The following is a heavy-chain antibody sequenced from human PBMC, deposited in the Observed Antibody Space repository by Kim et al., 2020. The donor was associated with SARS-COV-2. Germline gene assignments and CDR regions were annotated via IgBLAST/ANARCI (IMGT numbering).Heavy chain of an antibody. CDR1: GITFDDYA. CDR3: AKDIGGVVRSYYFYGMDV. J-gene: IGHJ6*01. D-gene: IGHD2-2*01. CDR2: ISWDGGST. Sequence: GGSLRLSCAASGITFDDYAMHWVRQAPGKGLEWVSLISWDGGSTYYADSVKGRFTIYRDNRKKSLFLQMDSLRDEDTALYYCAKDIGGVVRSYYFYGMDV. V-gene: IGHV3-43D*03.